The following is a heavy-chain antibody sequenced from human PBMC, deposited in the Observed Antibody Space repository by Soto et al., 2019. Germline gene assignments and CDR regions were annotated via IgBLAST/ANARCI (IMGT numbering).Heavy chain of an antibody. J-gene: IGHJ5*02. D-gene: IGHD2-8*01. Sequence: SETLSLTCTVSGGSISSGDYYWSWIRQPPGKGLEWIGYIYYSGSTYYNPSLKSRVTISVDTSKNQFSLKLSSVTAADTAVYYCARRFYRCTNGVCKRLDPWGQGTLVTGSS. V-gene: IGHV4-30-4*01. CDR1: GGSISSGDYY. CDR2: IYYSGST. CDR3: ARRFYRCTNGVCKRLDP.